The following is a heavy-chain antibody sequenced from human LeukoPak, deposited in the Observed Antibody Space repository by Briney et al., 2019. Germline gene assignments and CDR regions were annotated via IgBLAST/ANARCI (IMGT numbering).Heavy chain of an antibody. CDR2: INHSGST. CDR3: ARQYCSGARCYSDTNWFDP. D-gene: IGHD2-15*01. CDR1: GGSFSGYY. J-gene: IGHJ5*02. V-gene: IGHV4-34*01. Sequence: SETLSLTCAAYGGSFSGYYWSWIRQPPGKGLEWIGEINHSGSTNYNPSLKSRVTISVDTSKNQFSLKLSSVTAADTAVYYCARQYCSGARCYSDTNWFDPWGPGTLVTVSS.